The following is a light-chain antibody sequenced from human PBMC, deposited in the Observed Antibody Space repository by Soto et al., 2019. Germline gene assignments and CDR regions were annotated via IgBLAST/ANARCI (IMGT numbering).Light chain of an antibody. CDR3: QQYNKWPRT. V-gene: IGKV3-15*01. Sequence: EIVMTQSPATLSVSPGERATLSCRASQTVGSKLAWYQQKPGQVPRLLIHGASTRATGIPARFSGSGSGTEFTLPIRSLQPEDFAVYYCQQYNKWPRTFGQGTRVEI. CDR1: QTVGSK. CDR2: GAS. J-gene: IGKJ1*01.